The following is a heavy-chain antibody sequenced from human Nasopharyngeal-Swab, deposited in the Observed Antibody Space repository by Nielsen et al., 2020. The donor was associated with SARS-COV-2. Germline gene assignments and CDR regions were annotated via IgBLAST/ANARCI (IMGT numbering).Heavy chain of an antibody. D-gene: IGHD4-17*01. CDR2: TYYRSKWYN. V-gene: IGHV6-1*01. J-gene: IGHJ6*03. CDR3: ARARGAYGDYYYYYYTDV. CDR1: GASVSSSSAA. Sequence: SETLSLTCAISGASVSSSSAAWNWIRQSPSRGLEWLGRTYYRSKWYNDYAVSVKSRITINPDTSKNQFSLHLNSVTPEDPAVYYCARARGAYGDYYYYYYTDVWGKGTTVTVSS.